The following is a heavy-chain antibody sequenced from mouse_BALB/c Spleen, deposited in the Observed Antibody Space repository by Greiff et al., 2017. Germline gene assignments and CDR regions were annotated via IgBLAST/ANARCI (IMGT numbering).Heavy chain of an antibody. CDR1: GYTFTDYA. J-gene: IGHJ4*01. CDR3: ARSYGNYDYYAMDY. V-gene: IGHV1S137*01. Sequence: VKLQESGAELVRPGVSVKISCKGSGYTFTDYAMHWVKQSHAKSLEWIGVISTYYGDASYNQKFKGKATMTVDKSSSTAYMELARLTSEDSAIYYCARSYGNYDYYAMDYWGQGTSVTVSS. D-gene: IGHD2-10*02. CDR2: ISTYYGDA.